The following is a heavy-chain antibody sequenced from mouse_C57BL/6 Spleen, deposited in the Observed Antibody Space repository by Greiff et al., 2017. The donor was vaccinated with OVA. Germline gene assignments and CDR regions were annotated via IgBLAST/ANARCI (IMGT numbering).Heavy chain of an antibody. CDR1: GYAFSSSW. CDR3: AREGIYYYGSYAMDY. CDR2: IYPGDGDT. V-gene: IGHV1-82*01. Sequence: QVQLQQSGPELVKPGASVKISCKASGYAFSSSWMNWVKQRPGQGLEWIGRIYPGDGDTNYNGKFKGKATLTADKSSSTAYMQLSSLTSEDSAVYFCAREGIYYYGSYAMDYWGQGTSVTVSS. D-gene: IGHD1-1*01. J-gene: IGHJ4*01.